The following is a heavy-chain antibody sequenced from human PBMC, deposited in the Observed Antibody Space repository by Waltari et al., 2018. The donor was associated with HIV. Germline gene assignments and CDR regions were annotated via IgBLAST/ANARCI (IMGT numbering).Heavy chain of an antibody. CDR3: ARRLVGADAFEI. CDR2: IYPADSDT. Sequence: EVQLVQSGAEVKKPGQSLKISCKGSGYSFTSYWIGWVRQAPGTGLEWMGDIYPADSDTTYNPSFRDQVTISVDTSISTAYVQWRSLKASDTAVYFCARRLVGADAFEIWGQGTEVIVSS. D-gene: IGHD1-26*01. V-gene: IGHV5-51*03. J-gene: IGHJ3*02. CDR1: GYSFTSYW.